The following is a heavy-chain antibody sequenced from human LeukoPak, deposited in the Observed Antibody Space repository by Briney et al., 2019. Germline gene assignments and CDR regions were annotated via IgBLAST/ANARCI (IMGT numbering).Heavy chain of an antibody. D-gene: IGHD5-18*01. Sequence: SVKLSCKASGATFSSYAISWVRQSPGQQLEWRGGIIPFIGTANYAQKFPGRVTITADKSTSTAYMELSSLRSEDTAVYYCARSRGYSYGDFDYWGQGTLVTVSS. V-gene: IGHV1-69*06. CDR1: GATFSSYA. CDR2: IIPFIGTA. CDR3: ARSRGYSYGDFDY. J-gene: IGHJ4*02.